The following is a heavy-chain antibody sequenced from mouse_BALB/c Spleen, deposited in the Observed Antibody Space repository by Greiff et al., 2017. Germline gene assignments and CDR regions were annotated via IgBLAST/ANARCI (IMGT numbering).Heavy chain of an antibody. CDR3: ARGCGITRELGYFDY. V-gene: IGHV1-20*02. Sequence: LVESGASVKISCKASGYSFTGYFMNWVMQSHGKSLEWIGRINPYNGDTFYNQKFKGKATLTVDKSSSTAHMELRSLASEDSAVYYCARGCGITRELGYFDYWGQGTTLTVSS. CDR2: INPYNGDT. J-gene: IGHJ2*01. D-gene: IGHD2-4*01. CDR1: GYSFTGYF.